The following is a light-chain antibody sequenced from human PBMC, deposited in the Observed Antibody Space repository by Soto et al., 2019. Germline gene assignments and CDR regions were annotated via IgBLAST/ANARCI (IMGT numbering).Light chain of an antibody. CDR2: DAS. CDR1: QSISSW. V-gene: IGKV1-5*01. CDR3: QQYNSPGTWT. J-gene: IGKJ1*01. Sequence: DIQMTQSPSTLSASVGDRVTITCRASQSISSWLAWYQQKPGKAPKLLIYDASSLESGVPSRFSGSGSGTEFTLTISSLQPDDLATYYCQQYNSPGTWTFGQGTKVELK.